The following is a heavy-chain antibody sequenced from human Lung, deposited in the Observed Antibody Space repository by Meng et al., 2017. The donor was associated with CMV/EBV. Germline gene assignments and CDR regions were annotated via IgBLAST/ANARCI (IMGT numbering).Heavy chain of an antibody. CDR3: ARSTNGDYDMDV. V-gene: IGHV4-61*08. CDR2: IYYSGST. Sequence: GSLRLSCTVSGGSVRSGVYYWSWIRQSPGKGLEWIGYIYYSGSTDYNTSLKSRVTMSVDTSKNQFSLKLSSVTAADTAVYYCARSTNGDYDMDVWCKGTTVXVSS. D-gene: IGHD2-8*01. CDR1: GGSVRSGVYY. J-gene: IGHJ6*04.